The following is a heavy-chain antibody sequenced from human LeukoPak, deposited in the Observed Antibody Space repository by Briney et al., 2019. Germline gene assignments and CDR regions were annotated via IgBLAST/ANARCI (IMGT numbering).Heavy chain of an antibody. V-gene: IGHV4-59*01. Sequence: SETLSLTCSVSGGSISGYYWSWIRQPPGKGLEWIGYIHYSGSTNYNPSLKSRVTISVDTSKNQFSLKLSSVTAADTAIYYCARSDTYGGVIAFDAFDIWGPGAMVTVSS. CDR1: GGSISGYY. CDR2: IHYSGST. CDR3: ARSDTYGGVIAFDAFDI. D-gene: IGHD3-16*02. J-gene: IGHJ3*02.